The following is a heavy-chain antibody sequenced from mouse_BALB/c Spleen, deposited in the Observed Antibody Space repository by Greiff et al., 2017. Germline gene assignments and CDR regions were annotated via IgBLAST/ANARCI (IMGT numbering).Heavy chain of an antibody. CDR2: IYPGDGDT. V-gene: IGHV1-80*01. Sequence: VQLQQSGAELVRPGSSVKISCKASGYAFSSYWMNWVKQRPGQGLEWIGQIYPGDGDTNYNGKFKGKATLTADKSSSTAYMQLSSLTSEDSAVYFCARLSLYGSSYCYAMDYWGQGTSVTVSS. J-gene: IGHJ4*01. CDR1: GYAFSSYW. CDR3: ARLSLYGSSYCYAMDY. D-gene: IGHD1-1*01.